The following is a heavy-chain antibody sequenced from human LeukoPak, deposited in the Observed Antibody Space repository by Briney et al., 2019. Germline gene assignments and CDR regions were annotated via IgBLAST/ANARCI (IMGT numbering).Heavy chain of an antibody. Sequence: ASVKVSCTASGFTFTNYYMHWVRQAPGQRLEWMGLISPTGSSTNYAQKFRGRVTMTRDTSTTTVYMELSSLRSEDTAVYYCAREESGGYFDYWGQGTLVTVSS. CDR1: GFTFTNYY. V-gene: IGHV1-46*01. CDR3: AREESGGYFDY. J-gene: IGHJ4*02. CDR2: ISPTGSST. D-gene: IGHD2-8*02.